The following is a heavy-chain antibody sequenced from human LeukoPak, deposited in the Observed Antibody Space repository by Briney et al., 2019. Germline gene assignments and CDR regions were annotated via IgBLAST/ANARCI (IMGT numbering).Heavy chain of an antibody. D-gene: IGHD3-10*01. CDR2: INPNSGGT. J-gene: IGHJ3*02. V-gene: IGHV1-2*02. CDR3: ARAHRSRITMVRGVPGAFDI. CDR1: GYTFTGYY. Sequence: ASVKVSCKASGYTFTGYYMHWVRQAPGQGLEWMGCINPNSGGTNYAQKFQGRVTMTRDTSISTAYMELSRLRSDDTAVYYCARAHRSRITMVRGVPGAFDIWGQGTMVTVSS.